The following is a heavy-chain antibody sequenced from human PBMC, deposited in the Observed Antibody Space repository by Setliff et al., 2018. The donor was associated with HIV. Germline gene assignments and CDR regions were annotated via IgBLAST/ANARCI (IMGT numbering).Heavy chain of an antibody. V-gene: IGHV4-61*09. Sequence: SETLSLTCTASGGSISSGTYFWIWIRQPAGKGLEWIGHISTTGSTNYNPSLKSRVIMSVDTSRNQFSLKLSSVTAADTAVYYCARGHDNKYYYFYYMDVWGKGTTVTVSS. CDR2: ISTTGST. CDR1: GGSISSGTYF. CDR3: ARGHDNKYYYFYYMDV. J-gene: IGHJ6*03. D-gene: IGHD3-9*01.